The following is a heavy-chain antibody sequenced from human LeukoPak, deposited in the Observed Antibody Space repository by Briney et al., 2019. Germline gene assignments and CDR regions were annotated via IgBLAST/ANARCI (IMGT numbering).Heavy chain of an antibody. D-gene: IGHD3-22*01. V-gene: IGHV1-69*05. Sequence: GASVKVSCKASGGTFSSYAISWVRQAPGQGLEWMGRIIPIFGTANYAQKFQGRVTITTDESTSTAYMELSSLRSEDTAVYYCAKYDSSGYTPYDAFDIWGQGTMVTVSS. CDR3: AKYDSSGYTPYDAFDI. CDR1: GGTFSSYA. CDR2: IIPIFGTA. J-gene: IGHJ3*02.